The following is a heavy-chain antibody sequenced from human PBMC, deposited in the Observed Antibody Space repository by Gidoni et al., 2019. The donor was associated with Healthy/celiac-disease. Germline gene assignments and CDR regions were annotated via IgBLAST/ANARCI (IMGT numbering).Heavy chain of an antibody. D-gene: IGHD3-10*01. V-gene: IGHV1-18*01. J-gene: IGHJ5*02. CDR2: ISSYNGTT. CDR1: GYTFTSYG. CDR3: ARSINTYYYGSGSYLDWFDP. Sequence: QVQLVQSGAAVKKPGASVKVSCMASGYTFTSYGISWVRQAPGQGLDWMVWISSYNGTTNYAQKLQGRVTMTTDTSTSTAYMELRSLRSDDTAVYYCARSINTYYYGSGSYLDWFDPWGQGTLVTVSS.